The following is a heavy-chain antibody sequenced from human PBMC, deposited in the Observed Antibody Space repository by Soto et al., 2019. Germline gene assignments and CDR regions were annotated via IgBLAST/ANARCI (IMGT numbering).Heavy chain of an antibody. J-gene: IGHJ6*02. CDR1: GYSFTSYW. CDR2: VDPSDSYT. Sequence: PGESLKISCKASGYSFTSYWISWVRQMPGKGLEWMGRVDPSDSYTNCSPSFQGHVTVSADKSISTAYLQWSSLKASDSAMYYCARLGFGVIYGMDVWGQGTTVTVSS. V-gene: IGHV5-10-1*01. CDR3: ARLGFGVIYGMDV. D-gene: IGHD3-10*01.